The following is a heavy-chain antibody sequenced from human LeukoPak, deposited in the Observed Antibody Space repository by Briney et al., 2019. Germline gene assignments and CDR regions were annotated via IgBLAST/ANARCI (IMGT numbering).Heavy chain of an antibody. CDR1: GGSITSFY. D-gene: IGHD2-15*01. Sequence: SETLSLTCTVSGGSITSFYWSWIRQPPGKGLGWIGYIYYSGSTNYNPSLKSRVTISVDTSKNQFSLNLSSVTAADTAVYYCARRGRAQGPLSLWGQGTMGTVSS. V-gene: IGHV4-59*01. J-gene: IGHJ3*01. CDR3: ARRGRAQGPLSL. CDR2: IYYSGST.